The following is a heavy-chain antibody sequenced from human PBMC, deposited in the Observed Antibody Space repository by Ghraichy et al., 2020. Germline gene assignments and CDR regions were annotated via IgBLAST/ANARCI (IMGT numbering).Heavy chain of an antibody. J-gene: IGHJ5*02. D-gene: IGHD6-19*01. V-gene: IGHV3-30-3*01. Sequence: GSLRLSCAASGFTFSSYAMHWVRQAPSKRLEWVAVISYDGSNKYYADSVKGRFTISRDNSKNTLYLQMNSLRAEDTAVYYCARGRYIIAVAGTWGQGTLVTVSS. CDR1: GFTFSSYA. CDR3: ARGRYIIAVAGT. CDR2: ISYDGSNK.